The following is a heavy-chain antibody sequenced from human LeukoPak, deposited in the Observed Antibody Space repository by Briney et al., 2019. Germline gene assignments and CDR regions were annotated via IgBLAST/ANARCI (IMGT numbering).Heavy chain of an antibody. CDR3: ARVKIKGGITIFKEYHNMDV. J-gene: IGHJ6*03. V-gene: IGHV4-59*01. CDR2: IYYSGST. CDR1: GDSIRSYY. Sequence: SETLSLTCTVSGDSIRSYYWSWLRQPPGKGLEWIGYIYYSGSTKYNTSLKSRVTISVDTSKNQFSLKLSSVTAADTAVYYCARVKIKGGITIFKEYHNMDVWGKGTTVTVSS. D-gene: IGHD3-3*01.